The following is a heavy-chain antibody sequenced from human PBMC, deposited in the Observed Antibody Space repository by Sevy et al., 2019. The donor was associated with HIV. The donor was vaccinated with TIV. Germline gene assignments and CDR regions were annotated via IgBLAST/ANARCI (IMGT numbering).Heavy chain of an antibody. CDR3: AREGCSKHHDY. CDR1: GFTFSSYA. J-gene: IGHJ4*02. Sequence: GSLRLSCAASGFTFSSYAMSWVRQAPGKGLEWVSTFSFGCGKINYADSVKGRFTISRDNSKNTLYLQMHSLRAEDTAVYYCAREGCSKHHDYWGQGTLVTVSS. V-gene: IGHV3-23*01. D-gene: IGHD3-10*02. CDR2: FSFGCGKI.